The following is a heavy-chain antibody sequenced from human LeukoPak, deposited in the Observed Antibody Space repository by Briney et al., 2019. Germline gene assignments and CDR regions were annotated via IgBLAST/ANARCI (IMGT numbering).Heavy chain of an antibody. CDR1: GFTFSSYA. V-gene: IGHV3-23*01. D-gene: IGHD3-10*01. CDR2: ISGSGVST. J-gene: IGHJ4*02. Sequence: GGSLRLFCAASGFTFSSYAMSWVRQAQGRGWEGGSAISGSGVSTYYADSVKGRFTISRDNSKNTLYLQMNSLRAEDTAVYYCAKSGWFGELYYFDYWGQGTLVTVSS. CDR3: AKSGWFGELYYFDY.